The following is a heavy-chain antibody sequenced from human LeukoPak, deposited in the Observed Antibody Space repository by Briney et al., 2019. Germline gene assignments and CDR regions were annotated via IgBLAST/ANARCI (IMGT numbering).Heavy chain of an antibody. V-gene: IGHV4-61*01. Sequence: KPSETLSLTCTVSGGSVSSGSYYWSWIRQPPGKGLEWIGYIYYSGSTNYNSSLKSRVTISVDTSKNQFSLKLSSVTAADTAVYYCARDPSSMRLYYYGKDVWGQGTTVTVSS. J-gene: IGHJ6*02. CDR3: ARDPSSMRLYYYGKDV. CDR2: IYYSGST. D-gene: IGHD2-2*01. CDR1: GGSVSSGSYY.